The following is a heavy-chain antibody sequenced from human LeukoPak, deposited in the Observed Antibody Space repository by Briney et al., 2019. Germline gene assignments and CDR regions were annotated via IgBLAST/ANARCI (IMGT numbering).Heavy chain of an antibody. D-gene: IGHD5-12*01. CDR3: ARVERGWVAFDY. V-gene: IGHV1-2*02. CDR1: GYTFTGYY. J-gene: IGHJ4*02. CDR2: INPNSGGT. Sequence: TSVKVSCKASGYTFTGYYMHWVRQAPGQGLEWMGWINPNSGGTNYAQKFQGRVTMTRDTSTSTVYMELSSLRSEDTAVYYCARVERGWVAFDYWGQGTLVTVSS.